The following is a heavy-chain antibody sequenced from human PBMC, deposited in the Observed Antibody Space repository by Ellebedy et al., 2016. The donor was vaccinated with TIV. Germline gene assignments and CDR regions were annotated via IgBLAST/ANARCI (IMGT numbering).Heavy chain of an antibody. CDR1: GFTFSSCV. CDR2: IGTDGTGT. CDR3: TRLSCTITSCYAYDAFDL. J-gene: IGHJ3*01. Sequence: GESLKISXAASGFTFSSCVMSWVRQAPGKGLVWVSRIGTDGTGTIYADSVKGRFTISRDNAKSTLFLQMHSLRAEDTAVYYCTRLSCTITSCYAYDAFDLWGQGTMVTVSS. D-gene: IGHD2-2*01. V-gene: IGHV3-74*01.